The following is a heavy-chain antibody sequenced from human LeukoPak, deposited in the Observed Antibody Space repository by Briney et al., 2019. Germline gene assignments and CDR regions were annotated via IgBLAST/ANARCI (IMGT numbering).Heavy chain of an antibody. Sequence: GASVKVSFKASGYTFTNYDINWVRQASGQGGEGMGWMNPKSGKTDNVQKFQGRVTMTSTTSISTAYMELSSLVSEDTAVYYCARGTGSWLRLTRWFDPWGQGTLVTVSS. CDR1: GYTFTNYD. CDR3: ARGTGSWLRLTRWFDP. CDR2: MNPKSGKT. J-gene: IGHJ5*02. D-gene: IGHD5-12*01. V-gene: IGHV1-8*01.